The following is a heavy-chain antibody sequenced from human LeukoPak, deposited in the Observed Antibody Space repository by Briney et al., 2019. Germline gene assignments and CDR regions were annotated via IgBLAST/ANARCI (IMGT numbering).Heavy chain of an antibody. D-gene: IGHD3-9*01. V-gene: IGHV1-18*01. CDR1: GYTFTSYG. CDR3: ARDRLRYFDWLSARYFDY. J-gene: IGHJ4*02. CDR2: ISAYNGNT. Sequence: ASVKVSCKASGYTFTSYGISWVRQAPGQGLEWMGWISAYNGNTNYAQKLQGRVTMTTDTSTSTAYMELRSLRSDDTAVYYCARDRLRYFDWLSARYFDYWGQGTLVTVSS.